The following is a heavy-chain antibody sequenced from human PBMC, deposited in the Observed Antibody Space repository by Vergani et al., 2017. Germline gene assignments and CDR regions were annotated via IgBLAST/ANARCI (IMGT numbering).Heavy chain of an antibody. D-gene: IGHD2-15*01. J-gene: IGHJ4*02. CDR3: ARDLSYCSVGSCSY. Sequence: QVQLVQSGAEVKKPGSSVKVSCKASGGTFSSYTISWVRQAPGQGLEWMGRIIPILGIANYAQKFQGRVTITADKSTSTAYMELSSLRSEDTAVYYCARDLSYCSVGSCSYWGQGTLVTVSS. CDR2: IIPILGIA. CDR1: GGTFSSYT. V-gene: IGHV1-69*08.